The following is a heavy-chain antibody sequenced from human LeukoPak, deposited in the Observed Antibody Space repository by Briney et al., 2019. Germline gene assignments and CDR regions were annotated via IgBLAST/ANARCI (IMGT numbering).Heavy chain of an antibody. V-gene: IGHV4-39*01. CDR1: GGSISSSSYS. CDR3: ATPSIAAAGTPYYYYYGMDV. CDR2: IYYSGST. Sequence: SETLSLTCTVSGGSISSSSYSWGWIRQPPGKGLEWIGSIYYSGSTYYNPSLKSRVTISVDTSKNQFSLKLSSVTAADTAVYYCATPSIAAAGTPYYYYYGMDVWGQGTTVTVSS. D-gene: IGHD6-13*01. J-gene: IGHJ6*02.